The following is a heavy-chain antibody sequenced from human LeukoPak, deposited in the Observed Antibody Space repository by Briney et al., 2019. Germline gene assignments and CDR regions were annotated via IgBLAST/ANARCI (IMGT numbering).Heavy chain of an antibody. CDR1: GGSVSSGSYY. CDR2: IYYSGST. CDR3: ARDRRFCGGDCYSYYFDY. D-gene: IGHD2-21*02. V-gene: IGHV4-61*01. J-gene: IGHJ4*02. Sequence: LETLSLTCTVSGGSVSSGSYYWSWIRQPPGKGLEWIGYIYYSGSTNYNPSLKSRVTISVDTSKNQFSLKLSSVTAADTAVYYCARDRRFCGGDCYSYYFDYWGQGTLVTVSS.